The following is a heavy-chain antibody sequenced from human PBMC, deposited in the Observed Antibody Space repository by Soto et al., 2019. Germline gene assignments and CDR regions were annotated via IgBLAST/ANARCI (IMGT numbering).Heavy chain of an antibody. V-gene: IGHV4-31*03. CDR2: VFYNGST. J-gene: IGHJ4*02. Sequence: QVHLQESGPGPVRPSETLSLTCTVSGGFISSGGYYWSWIRQHPGKGLEWIGNVFYNGSTSYNPYLKSRLSISGDTSKSQFSLRLTSATAADTAVYYCARAERFCYGRRCPPTYFDHWGQGTLVTVSS. CDR1: GGFISSGGYY. CDR3: ARAERFCYGRRCPPTYFDH. D-gene: IGHD3-3*01.